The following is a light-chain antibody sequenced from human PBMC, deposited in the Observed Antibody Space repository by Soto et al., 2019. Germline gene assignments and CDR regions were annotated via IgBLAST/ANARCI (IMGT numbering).Light chain of an antibody. CDR2: GAS. J-gene: IGKJ1*01. V-gene: IGKV3-20*01. Sequence: EIALTQSPGTLSLSPGERATLSCRASQSVSNNYLAWYQQKPGQAPRLLIYGASNRATGIPDRFSGSGSGTDFTLTISRLEPEDFAVYHCQQYGDSPPTFGQGTKVDIK. CDR1: QSVSNNY. CDR3: QQYGDSPPT.